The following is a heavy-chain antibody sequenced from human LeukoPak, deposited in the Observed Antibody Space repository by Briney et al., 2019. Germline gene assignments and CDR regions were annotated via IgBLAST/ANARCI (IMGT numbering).Heavy chain of an antibody. Sequence: SETLSLTRSVSGGSVTSYYWNWVRQPPGKGLEWIGYIYYSGSTNYNPSLKSRVTISVDTSKNQFSLNLTSVTAADTAVYYCARFTPQGYGWGGYNRFDPWGQGTLVTVSS. J-gene: IGHJ5*02. CDR3: ARFTPQGYGWGGYNRFDP. CDR2: IYYSGST. V-gene: IGHV4-59*02. CDR1: GGSVTSYY. D-gene: IGHD3-16*01.